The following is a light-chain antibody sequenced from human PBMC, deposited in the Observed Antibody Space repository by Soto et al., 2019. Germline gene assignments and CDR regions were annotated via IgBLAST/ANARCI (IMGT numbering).Light chain of an antibody. Sequence: SYELTQPPSVSVAPGKTARITCGGNNIGSKSVHWYQQKPGQAPVLVIYYDSDRPSGIPERFSGSNSGNTATLTISRVEAEDEADYYCQVWDSSSDRFYVFGTGTKLTVL. CDR1: NIGSKS. CDR3: QVWDSSSDRFYV. J-gene: IGLJ1*01. CDR2: YDS. V-gene: IGLV3-21*04.